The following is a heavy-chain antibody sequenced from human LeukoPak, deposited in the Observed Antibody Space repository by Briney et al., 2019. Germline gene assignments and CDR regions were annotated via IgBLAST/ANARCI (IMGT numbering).Heavy chain of an antibody. CDR1: GFTVSSNY. J-gene: IGHJ6*02. CDR2: IYSGGST. CDR3: ARGGNSDQLYYYYGMDV. V-gene: IGHV3-53*01. D-gene: IGHD4-23*01. Sequence: PGGSLRLSCAASGFTVSSNYMSWVRQAPGKGLEWVSVIYSGGSTYYADSVKGRFTIFRDNSKNTLYLQMNSLRAEDTAVYYCARGGNSDQLYYYYGMDVWGQGTTVTVSS.